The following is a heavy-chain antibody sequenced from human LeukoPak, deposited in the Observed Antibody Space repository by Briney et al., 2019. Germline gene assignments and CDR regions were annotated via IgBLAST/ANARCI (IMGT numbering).Heavy chain of an antibody. V-gene: IGHV4-34*01. CDR1: GGSFSGYY. J-gene: IGHJ4*02. CDR2: INHSGST. D-gene: IGHD3-10*01. Sequence: SETLSLTCAVYGGSFSGYYWSWIRQPPGKGLEWIGEINHSGSTNYNPSLKSRVTISVDTSKNQFSLKLSSVTAADTAVYYCARIWATMVRDPWDYFDYWGQGTLVTVSS. CDR3: ARIWATMVRDPWDYFDY.